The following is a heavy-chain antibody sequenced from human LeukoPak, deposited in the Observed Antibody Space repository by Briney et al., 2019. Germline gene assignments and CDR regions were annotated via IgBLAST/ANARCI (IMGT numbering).Heavy chain of an antibody. CDR1: GGSFSGYY. CDR2: INHSGST. CDR3: ARGPHRVVGSSGWYHY. V-gene: IGHV4-34*01. Sequence: PSETLSLTCAVYGGSFSGYYWSWVRQPPGKGLEWIGEINHSGSTNYNPSLKSRVTISVDTSKNQFSLKLSSVTAADTAVYYCARGPHRVVGSSGWYHYWGQGTLVTVSS. D-gene: IGHD6-19*01. J-gene: IGHJ4*02.